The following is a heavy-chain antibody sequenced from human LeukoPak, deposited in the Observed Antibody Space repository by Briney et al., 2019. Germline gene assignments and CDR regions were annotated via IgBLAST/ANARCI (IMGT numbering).Heavy chain of an antibody. Sequence: PGGSLRLSCAASGFTFDDYAMHWVRQAPGKGLEWVSGISWNSGSIGYADSVKGRFTISRDNSKNTVYLQMSGLRAEDTAVYYCAKIGDYHTGRLRTSWFDSWGQGTLVTVSS. CDR3: AKIGDYHTGRLRTSWFDS. V-gene: IGHV3-9*01. J-gene: IGHJ5*01. CDR2: ISWNSGSI. CDR1: GFTFDDYA. D-gene: IGHD4-17*01.